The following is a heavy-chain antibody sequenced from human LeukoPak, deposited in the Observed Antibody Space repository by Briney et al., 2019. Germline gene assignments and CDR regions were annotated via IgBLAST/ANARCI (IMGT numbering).Heavy chain of an antibody. CDR2: MNSNSGNT. D-gene: IGHD2-15*01. CDR1: GYTFTSYD. J-gene: IGHJ4*02. V-gene: IGHV1-8*03. CDR3: ARGASRSFDY. Sequence: GASVKVSCKASGYTFTSYDINWVRQAPGQGLEWMGWMNSNSGNTGYAQKFQGRLTITRITSISTAYMELSSLRSEDTAVYYCARGASRSFDYWGRGTLVTVSS.